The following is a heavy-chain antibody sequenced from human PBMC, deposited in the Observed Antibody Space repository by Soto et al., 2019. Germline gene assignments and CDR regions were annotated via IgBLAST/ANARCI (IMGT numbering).Heavy chain of an antibody. Sequence: QVQLQESGPGLVKPSQTLSLTCTVSGGSISSGDYYWSWIRQPPGKGLEWIGYIYYRGSTHYPPSLKSRVTISVDTSKNQFSLKLSSVTAADTAVYYCARERPDGSRLDPWGQGTLVTVSS. V-gene: IGHV4-30-4*01. J-gene: IGHJ5*02. CDR1: GGSISSGDYY. CDR2: IYYRGST. CDR3: ARERPDGSRLDP. D-gene: IGHD6-13*01.